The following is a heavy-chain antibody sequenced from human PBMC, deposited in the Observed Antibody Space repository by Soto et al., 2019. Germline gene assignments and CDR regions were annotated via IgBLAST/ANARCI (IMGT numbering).Heavy chain of an antibody. CDR1: GFTFTTAW. CDR3: TTDVQLWSYDAFDI. D-gene: IGHD5-18*01. Sequence: PGGSLRLSCAASGFTFTTAWINWVRQAPGKGLEWVGRIKSKTDGGTTDYAAPVKGRFTISRDDSKNTLYLQMNSLKTEDTAVYYCTTDVQLWSYDAFDIWGQGTMVTVSS. J-gene: IGHJ3*02. CDR2: IKSKTDGGTT. V-gene: IGHV3-15*07.